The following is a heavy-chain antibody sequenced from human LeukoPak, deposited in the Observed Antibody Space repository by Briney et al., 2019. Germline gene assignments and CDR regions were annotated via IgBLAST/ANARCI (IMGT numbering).Heavy chain of an antibody. CDR2: ISWNSGSI. J-gene: IGHJ4*02. D-gene: IGHD5-18*01. CDR1: GFTFDDYA. V-gene: IGHV3-9*01. CDR3: AKGIGYSYGNIDY. Sequence: GGSLRLSCAASGFTFDDYAMHWVRQAPGKGLEWVSGISWNSGSIGYADSVKGRFTISRDNAKNSLYLQMNSLRAEDTALYYCAKGIGYSYGNIDYWGQGTLVTVSS.